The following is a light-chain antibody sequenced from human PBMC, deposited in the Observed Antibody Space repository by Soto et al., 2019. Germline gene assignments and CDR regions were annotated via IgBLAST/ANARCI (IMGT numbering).Light chain of an antibody. CDR2: AAS. CDR1: QSISSY. V-gene: IGKV1-39*01. J-gene: IGKJ2*02. CDR3: QQRYSTPRT. Sequence: DIQMTQSPSSLPASVGDRVTITCRASQSISSYLNWYQQKPGKAPKLLIYAASSLQSGVPSRFSGSGSGTDFTLTISSLQPEDVATYYCQQRYSTPRTFGQGTKLEIK.